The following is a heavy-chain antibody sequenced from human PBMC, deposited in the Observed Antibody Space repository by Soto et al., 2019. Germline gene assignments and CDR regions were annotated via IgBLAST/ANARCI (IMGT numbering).Heavy chain of an antibody. CDR2: IYYSGST. J-gene: IGHJ4*02. D-gene: IGHD3-22*01. CDR1: GGSVSSGSYY. V-gene: IGHV4-61*01. Sequence: SETLSLTCTVSGGSVSSGSYYWSWIRQPPGKGLEWIGYIYYSGSTNYNPSLKSRVTISVDTSKNQFSLKLSSVTAADTAVYYCARDQDYDSSGYYFWGQGXLVTVSS. CDR3: ARDQDYDSSGYYF.